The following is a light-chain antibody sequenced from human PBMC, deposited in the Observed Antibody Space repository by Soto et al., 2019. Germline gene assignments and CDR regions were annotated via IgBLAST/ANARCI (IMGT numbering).Light chain of an antibody. CDR3: QQSSDFPLT. Sequence: DLQLTQSTSTLSASFGDRVTITCGATQSLNNYLAWYQQKPGKAPKLLIYAATILQSGVPSRVSGSESGTDLSLTISSMQPEDCATYFCQQSSDFPLTFGGGTKVDIK. CDR2: AAT. CDR1: QSLNNY. V-gene: IGKV1-12*01. J-gene: IGKJ4*01.